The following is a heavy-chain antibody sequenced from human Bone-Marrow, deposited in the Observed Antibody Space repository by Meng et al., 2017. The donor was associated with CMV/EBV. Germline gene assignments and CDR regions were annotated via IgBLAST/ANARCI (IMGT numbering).Heavy chain of an antibody. D-gene: IGHD3-3*01. Sequence: GGSLRLSCAASGFTVSSNYMSWVRQAPGKGLEWVSVIYSGGSTYYADSVKGRFTISRDNSKNTLYLQMNSLRAEDTAVYYCARLTILKDDWFDSWGQGTLVTVSS. CDR3: ARLTILKDDWFDS. J-gene: IGHJ5*01. CDR2: IYSGGST. V-gene: IGHV3-53*01. CDR1: GFTVSSNY.